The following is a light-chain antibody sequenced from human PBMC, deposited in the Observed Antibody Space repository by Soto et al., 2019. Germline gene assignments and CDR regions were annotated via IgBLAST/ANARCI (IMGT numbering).Light chain of an antibody. V-gene: IGLV6-57*01. CDR2: EDN. Sequence: NFMLTQPHSVSESPGKTVIISCTRSSGSIASNYVQWYQQRPGRSPTTVIYEDNQKPSGVPDRFSGSIDSSSNSASLTISGLESGDEADYYCQSYDATNQVFGGGTELTVL. CDR3: QSYDATNQV. J-gene: IGLJ3*02. CDR1: SGSIASNY.